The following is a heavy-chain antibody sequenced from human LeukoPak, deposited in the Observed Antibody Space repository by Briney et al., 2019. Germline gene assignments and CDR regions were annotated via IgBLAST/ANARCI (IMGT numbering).Heavy chain of an antibody. CDR1: GFTFSSYA. V-gene: IGHV3-23*01. D-gene: IGHD3-22*01. CDR2: ISGSGGST. CDR3: AKDLWGIVVVIGAFDI. Sequence: PGGSLRLSCAASGFTFSSYAMSWVRQAPGKGLEWVSAISGSGGSTYYADSVKGRFTISRDNSKNTLYLQMNSLRAEDTAVYYCAKDLWGIVVVIGAFDIWGQGTMVTVSS. J-gene: IGHJ3*02.